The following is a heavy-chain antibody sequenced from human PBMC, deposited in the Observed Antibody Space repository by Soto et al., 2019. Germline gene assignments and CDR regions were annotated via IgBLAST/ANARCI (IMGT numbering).Heavy chain of an antibody. CDR1: GYTFTNYG. V-gene: IGHV1-18*04. Sequence: ASVKVSCKASGYTFTNYGITWLRQAPGQGLEWMGWISGYNDNTNLAQKFQDRVTMTTDTSKNTAFMDLKSLRSDDTAIYYCTRADLKLDQYFENWGQGTLLTVSS. CDR2: ISGYNDNT. D-gene: IGHD6-13*01. CDR3: TRADLKLDQYFEN. J-gene: IGHJ4*02.